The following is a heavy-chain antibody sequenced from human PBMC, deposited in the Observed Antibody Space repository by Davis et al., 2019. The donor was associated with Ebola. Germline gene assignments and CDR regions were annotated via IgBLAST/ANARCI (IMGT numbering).Heavy chain of an antibody. CDR2: IYPGDSDT. D-gene: IGHD6-19*01. Sequence: GESLKISCQGSGYSFTSYWIGWVRQMPGKGLEWMRIIYPGDSDTRHSPSFQGQVTISADKSISTAYLQWSSLKASDTAMYYCARLGADSSGWYEEYYYGMDVWGQGTTVTVSS. CDR3: ARLGADSSGWYEEYYYGMDV. CDR1: GYSFTSYW. V-gene: IGHV5-51*01. J-gene: IGHJ6*02.